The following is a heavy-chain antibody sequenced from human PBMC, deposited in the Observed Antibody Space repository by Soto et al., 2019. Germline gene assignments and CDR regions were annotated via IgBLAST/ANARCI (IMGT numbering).Heavy chain of an antibody. D-gene: IGHD2-2*01. CDR1: GGSISSYY. V-gene: IGHV4-59*01. CDR3: ARDPAANYFDY. Sequence: SETLSLTCTVSGGSISSYYWSWIRQPPGKGLEWIGYIYYSGSTNYNPSLKSRVTISVDTSKNQFSLKLSSVTAADTAVYYCARDPAANYFDYWGQGALVTVSS. J-gene: IGHJ4*02. CDR2: IYYSGST.